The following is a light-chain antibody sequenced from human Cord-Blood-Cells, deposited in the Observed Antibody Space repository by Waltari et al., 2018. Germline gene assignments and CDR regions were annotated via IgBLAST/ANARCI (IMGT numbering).Light chain of an antibody. Sequence: DIVMTQSPATLSVSPGERAPLSCRASPSVSSNLAWYQQKPCQAPRLLIYGASTRATGIPARFSGSGSGTEFTLTISSLQSEDFAVYYCQQYNNWPRTFGQGTKVEIK. CDR3: QQYNNWPRT. CDR2: GAS. V-gene: IGKV3-15*01. J-gene: IGKJ1*01. CDR1: PSVSSN.